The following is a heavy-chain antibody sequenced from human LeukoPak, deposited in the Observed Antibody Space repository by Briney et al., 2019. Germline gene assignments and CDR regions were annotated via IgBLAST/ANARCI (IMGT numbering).Heavy chain of an antibody. V-gene: IGHV3-30-3*01. CDR1: GFTFSSYA. D-gene: IGHD2-2*01. Sequence: GGSLRLSCAASGFTFSSYAMHWVRQAPGKGLEWVAVISYDGSNKYYADSVKGRFTISRDNSKNTLYLQMNSLRAEDTAVYYCARGTNLAFDYWGQGALVTVSS. CDR3: ARGTNLAFDY. CDR2: ISYDGSNK. J-gene: IGHJ4*02.